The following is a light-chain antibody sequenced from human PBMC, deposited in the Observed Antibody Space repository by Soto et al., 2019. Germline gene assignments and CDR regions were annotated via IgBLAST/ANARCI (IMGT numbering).Light chain of an antibody. CDR1: SSDIVSYDF. CDR3: CSYAGSTTWV. CDR2: EGS. Sequence: QSALTQPASVSGSPGQSITISCAGTSSDIVSYDFVTWYQQYPGKAPKLMIYEGSKRPSGVSNRFSGAKSGNTASLTISGIQAEDEADYYCCSYAGSTTWVFGGGTKLTVL. V-gene: IGLV2-23*01. J-gene: IGLJ3*02.